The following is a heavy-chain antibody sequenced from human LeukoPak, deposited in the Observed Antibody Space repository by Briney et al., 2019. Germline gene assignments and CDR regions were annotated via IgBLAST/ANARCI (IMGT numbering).Heavy chain of an antibody. CDR1: SGSISTSNYY. CDR2: IFYSGST. J-gene: IGHJ5*02. V-gene: IGHV4-39*07. CDR3: ARALFGIAAAGTRFDP. Sequence: SETLSLTCTVSSGSISTSNYYWGWVRQPPGKALEWIGNIFYSGSTYYSPSLKSRVTISLDTSRNQFSLKLHSVTAADTAVYYCARALFGIAAAGTRFDPWGQGTLVPVSS. D-gene: IGHD6-13*01.